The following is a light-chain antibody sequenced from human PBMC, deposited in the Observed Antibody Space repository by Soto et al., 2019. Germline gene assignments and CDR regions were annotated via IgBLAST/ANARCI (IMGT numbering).Light chain of an antibody. V-gene: IGLV2-14*01. Sequence: QSALTQPASVSGSPGQSITISCTGTSGDVGGYYYVSWYQQLPGKAPKLMISEVSNRPSGVSNRFSGSKSGNTASLTISGLQAEDEADYYCVLYMRSGISVFGGGTKLTVL. CDR3: VLYMRSGISV. CDR1: SGDVGGYYY. CDR2: EVS. J-gene: IGLJ2*01.